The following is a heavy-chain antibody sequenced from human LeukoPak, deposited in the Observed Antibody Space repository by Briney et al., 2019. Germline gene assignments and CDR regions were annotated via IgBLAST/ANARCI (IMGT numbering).Heavy chain of an antibody. CDR2: VSGSGGST. CDR1: GFTFSSYA. V-gene: IGHV3-23*01. CDR3: AKVRGYCSSTSCYGAFDI. D-gene: IGHD2-2*03. J-gene: IGHJ3*02. Sequence: GGSLRLSCAASGFTFSSYAMSWVRQAPGKGLEWVSAVSGSGGSTYYADSVKGRFTISRDNSKNTLYLQMNSLRAEDTAVYYCAKVRGYCSSTSCYGAFDIWGQGTMVTVSS.